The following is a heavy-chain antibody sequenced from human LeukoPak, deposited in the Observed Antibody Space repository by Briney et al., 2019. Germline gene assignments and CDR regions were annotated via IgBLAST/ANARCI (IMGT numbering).Heavy chain of an antibody. V-gene: IGHV1-2*02. D-gene: IGHD3-3*01. CDR2: INPYSGGT. CDR3: ARIGRFWSGYWAGLDAFDI. Sequence: ASVKVSCKASGYSFNVYYMNWVRQAPGQGLEWMGWINPYSGGTKYAQKFQGRVTMTRDTSISTAYMELSRLRSDDTAVYFCARIGRFWSGYWAGLDAFDIWGQGTMVTVSS. J-gene: IGHJ3*02. CDR1: GYSFNVYY.